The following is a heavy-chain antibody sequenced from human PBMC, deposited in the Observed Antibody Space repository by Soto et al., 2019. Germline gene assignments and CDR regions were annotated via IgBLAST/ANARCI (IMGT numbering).Heavy chain of an antibody. CDR2: ISYDGSNR. J-gene: IGHJ3*01. D-gene: IGHD3-22*01. Sequence: QVQLVESGGGVVQPGRSLRLSCAASGFPLSSYGMHWVRQAPGKGLEWVAVISYDGSNRYYVDSVKGRFTISRDTSKNTLYLQMSSLRAEDTAVYYCAKGWGSGYYHDTFEFWGQGTMVTVSS. V-gene: IGHV3-30*18. CDR1: GFPLSSYG. CDR3: AKGWGSGYYHDTFEF.